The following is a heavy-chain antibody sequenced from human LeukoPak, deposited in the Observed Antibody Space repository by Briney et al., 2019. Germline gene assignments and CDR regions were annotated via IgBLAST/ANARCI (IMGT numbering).Heavy chain of an antibody. D-gene: IGHD6-13*01. Sequence: GGSLRLSCAASGFTFSSYGMHWVRQAPGKGLEWVAFIRYDGSNKYYADSVKGRFTISRDNSKNTLYLQMNSLRAEDTAVYYYAKVLQQLVSLFDPWGQGTLVTVSS. CDR3: AKVLQQLVSLFDP. CDR2: IRYDGSNK. CDR1: GFTFSSYG. V-gene: IGHV3-30*02. J-gene: IGHJ5*02.